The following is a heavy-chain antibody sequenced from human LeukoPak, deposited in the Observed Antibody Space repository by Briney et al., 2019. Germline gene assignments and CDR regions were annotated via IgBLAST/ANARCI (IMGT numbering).Heavy chain of an antibody. CDR3: ATYTHWVAGDV. V-gene: IGHV3-7*01. CDR2: MNQDGSEK. CDR1: GFTFSDSW. J-gene: IGHJ6*02. D-gene: IGHD3-16*01. Sequence: GSLRLSCAASGFTFSDSWMSWVRQAPGKGLEWVANMNQDGSEKDYVDSVKGRFTISRDNARNSLYLQMGSLRAEDTAVYYCATYTHWVAGDVWGQGTTVTVSS.